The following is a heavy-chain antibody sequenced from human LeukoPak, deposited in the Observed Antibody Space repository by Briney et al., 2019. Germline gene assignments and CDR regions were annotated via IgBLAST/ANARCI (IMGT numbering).Heavy chain of an antibody. Sequence: AGTLSLTCAVSGVSISSGSRWCGVRQPPGQGRARVGEIYDSGRTNYNPFIKSRVTISVDKSKNQFSLKLSSVTAADTAVYYCANSIGKGVLYVWGQGTLVTVSA. D-gene: IGHD3-10*01. CDR1: GVSISSGSR. V-gene: IGHV4-4*02. J-gene: IGHJ4*02. CDR2: IYDSGRT. CDR3: ANSIGKGVLYV.